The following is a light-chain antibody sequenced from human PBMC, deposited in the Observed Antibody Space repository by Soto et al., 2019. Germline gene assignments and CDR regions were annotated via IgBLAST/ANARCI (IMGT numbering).Light chain of an antibody. V-gene: IGKV3-15*01. Sequence: IVMTQSPATLSVSPGERVTLSCGASQTVSSNLAWYQQRPGQAPRLLIYRASTRATGIPARFSGSGSGTEFTLTISSLQSEDFAVYYCQQDSNWPLTFGPGTKVEI. CDR2: RAS. J-gene: IGKJ1*01. CDR1: QTVSSN. CDR3: QQDSNWPLT.